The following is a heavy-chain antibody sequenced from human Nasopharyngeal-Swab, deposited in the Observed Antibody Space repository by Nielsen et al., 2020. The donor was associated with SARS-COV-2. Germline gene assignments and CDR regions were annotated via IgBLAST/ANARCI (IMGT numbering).Heavy chain of an antibody. D-gene: IGHD2-15*01. J-gene: IGHJ6*02. CDR2: IYYSGST. CDR1: GGSVSSYY. Sequence: SETLSLTCSASGGSVSSYYWSWIRQPPGKGLEWIGYIYYSGSTNYNPSLKSRVTISVDTSENLFSLKLSSVTAADTAVYYCARMPSSPYYYYYYGMDVWGQGTTVTVSS. V-gene: IGHV4-59*08. CDR3: ARMPSSPYYYYYYGMDV.